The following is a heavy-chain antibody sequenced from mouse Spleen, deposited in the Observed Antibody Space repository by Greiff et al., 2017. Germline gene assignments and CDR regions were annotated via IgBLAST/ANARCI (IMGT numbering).Heavy chain of an antibody. D-gene: IGHD1-1*01. V-gene: IGHV1-81*01. CDR1: GYTFTSYG. CDR3: AREDNYYGSSLYYYAMDY. J-gene: IGHJ4*01. Sequence: QVQLKESGAELARPGASVKLSCKASGYTFTSYGISWVKQRTGQGLEWIGEIYPRSGNTYYNEKFKGKATLTADKSSSTAYMELRSLTSEDSAVYFCAREDNYYGSSLYYYAMDYWGQGTSVTVSS. CDR2: IYPRSGNT.